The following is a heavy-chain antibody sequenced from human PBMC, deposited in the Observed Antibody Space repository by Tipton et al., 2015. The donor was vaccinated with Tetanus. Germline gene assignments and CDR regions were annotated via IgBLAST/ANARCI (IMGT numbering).Heavy chain of an antibody. D-gene: IGHD6-6*01. CDR2: LSYDGTLK. V-gene: IGHV3-30-3*01. CDR1: GFAFGTYP. Sequence: SLRLSCAASGFAFGTYPMHWVRQAPGKGLEWVATLSYDGTLKYYGGSVKGRFTISRDNPKNTLFLHMNSMTPEDTAVYYCARSESRIAPRIPWGMDIWGQGTTVTVSS. J-gene: IGHJ6*02. CDR3: ARSESRIAPRIPWGMDI.